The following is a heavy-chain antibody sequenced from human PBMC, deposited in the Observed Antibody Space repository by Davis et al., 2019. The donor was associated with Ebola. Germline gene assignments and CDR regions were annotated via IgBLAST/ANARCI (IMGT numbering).Heavy chain of an antibody. CDR3: VRDGCPGGSCYCGDY. J-gene: IGHJ4*02. Sequence: PSETLSLTCTVSGGSISSHYWSWIQQPAGKGLEWIGRIYTSGRTNYNPSLKSRVTMSVDTSKNQFSLRLSSVTAADTAVYYCVRDGCPGGSCYCGDYWGQGTLVTVSS. CDR2: IYTSGRT. CDR1: GGSISSHY. D-gene: IGHD2-15*01. V-gene: IGHV4-4*07.